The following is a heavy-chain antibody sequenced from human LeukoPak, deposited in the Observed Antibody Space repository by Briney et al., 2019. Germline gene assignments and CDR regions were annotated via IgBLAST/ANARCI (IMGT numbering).Heavy chain of an antibody. J-gene: IGHJ5*02. Sequence: PSETLSLTCTVSGGSISSSSYYWGWIRQPPGKGLEWIGSIYYSGSTYYNPSLKSRVTISVDTSKNQFSLKLSSVTAADTAVYYCARIYCSSTSCYNENWFDPWGQGTLVTVSS. CDR3: ARIYCSSTSCYNENWFDP. V-gene: IGHV4-39*07. CDR2: IYYSGST. CDR1: GGSISSSSYY. D-gene: IGHD2-2*02.